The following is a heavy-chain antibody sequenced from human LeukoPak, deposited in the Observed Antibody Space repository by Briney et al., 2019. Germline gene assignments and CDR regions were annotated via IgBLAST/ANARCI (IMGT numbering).Heavy chain of an antibody. Sequence: ASVKVSCKVSGYTLTDLSIHWVRQAPGKGLEWMGGFDLEDGETIYAQNFQGRVTMTEDTSTVTGYMELSSLRSEDTAMYYCATAGVWFGESTLDNWGQGTLVTVSS. CDR3: ATAGVWFGESTLDN. J-gene: IGHJ4*02. V-gene: IGHV1-24*01. CDR1: GYTLTDLS. CDR2: FDLEDGET. D-gene: IGHD3-10*01.